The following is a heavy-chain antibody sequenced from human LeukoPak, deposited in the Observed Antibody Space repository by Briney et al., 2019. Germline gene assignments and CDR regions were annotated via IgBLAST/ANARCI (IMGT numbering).Heavy chain of an antibody. Sequence: SETLSLTCAVSGGSISSSNWWSWVRQPPGKGLEWIGEIYHSGSTNYNPSLKSRVTISVDTSKNQFSLKLSSVTAADTAVYYCARQDSSSWYVGDFDYWGQGTLVTVSS. CDR3: ARQDSSSWYVGDFDY. V-gene: IGHV4-4*02. J-gene: IGHJ4*02. D-gene: IGHD6-13*01. CDR1: GGSISSSNW. CDR2: IYHSGST.